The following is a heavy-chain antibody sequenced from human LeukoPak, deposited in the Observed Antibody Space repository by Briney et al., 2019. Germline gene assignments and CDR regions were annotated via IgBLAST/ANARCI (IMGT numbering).Heavy chain of an antibody. CDR2: ISHSGST. CDR3: ARGLIVPSTIFDY. J-gene: IGHJ4*02. CDR1: VDSISSGTYS. V-gene: IGHV4-30-2*01. Sequence: SLTLSLTCAVSVDSISSGTYSWTWIRQPPGKGLEWNGFISHSGSTYYNPSLKSRVTMSVDRSENQFSLKLSSVTAADTAVYYCARGLIVPSTIFDYWGQGALVTVSS. D-gene: IGHD2-2*02.